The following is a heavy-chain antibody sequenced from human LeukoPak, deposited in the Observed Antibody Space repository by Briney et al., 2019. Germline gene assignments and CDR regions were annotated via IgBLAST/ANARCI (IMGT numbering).Heavy chain of an antibody. J-gene: IGHJ6*02. V-gene: IGHV3-23*01. D-gene: IGHD2-2*01. CDR2: ISGSGGSR. CDR1: GFTFSSYA. Sequence: GGSLRLSYAASGFTFSSYAMSWVRQAPGKGLEWVSAISGSGGSRYYADSVKGRFTISRDNSKNTLYLQMNSLRAEDTAVYYCATLVVPAAISRYYYYGMDVWGQGTTVTVSS. CDR3: ATLVVPAAISRYYYYGMDV.